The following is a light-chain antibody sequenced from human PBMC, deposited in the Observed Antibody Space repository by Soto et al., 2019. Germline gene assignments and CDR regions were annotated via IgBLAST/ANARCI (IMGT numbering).Light chain of an antibody. CDR3: QSYDTSLLRV. CDR2: GNT. Sequence: QSVLTQPPSVSGAPGQRVTISCTGSSSNIGAGYEVHWYQQLPGTAPKLLIYGNTNRPSGVSDRFSGSRSGTSASLTITGLQAEDEADYYCQSYDTSLLRVFGGGTKLTVL. V-gene: IGLV1-40*01. CDR1: SSNIGAGYE. J-gene: IGLJ3*02.